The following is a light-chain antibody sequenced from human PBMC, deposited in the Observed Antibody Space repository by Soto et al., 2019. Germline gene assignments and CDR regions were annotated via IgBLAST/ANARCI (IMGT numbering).Light chain of an antibody. CDR3: QQYGSSPWT. V-gene: IGKV3-20*01. Sequence: EIVVTQSPGTLSLSPGERATLSCRASQSVSSSYLAWYQQKPGQAPRLLIYGASSRATGIPDRFSGSGSGTDFTLTISRLEPEGFAVYYCQQYGSSPWTFGQGTKVE. CDR2: GAS. CDR1: QSVSSSY. J-gene: IGKJ1*01.